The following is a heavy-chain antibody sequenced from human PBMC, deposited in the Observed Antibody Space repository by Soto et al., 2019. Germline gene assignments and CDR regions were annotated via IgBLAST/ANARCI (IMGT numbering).Heavy chain of an antibody. V-gene: IGHV1-18*01. Sequence: QVQLVQSGAEVKKPGASVKVSCKASGYTFTSSGISWVRQAPGQGLEGMGWLSAYNGTTKYAQKLQGRVTMTTDPSTSTAYMELRSLRADDTAVYYCARDSPPVDYWGQGTLVTVSS. CDR1: GYTFTSSG. J-gene: IGHJ4*02. CDR3: ARDSPPVDY. CDR2: LSAYNGTT.